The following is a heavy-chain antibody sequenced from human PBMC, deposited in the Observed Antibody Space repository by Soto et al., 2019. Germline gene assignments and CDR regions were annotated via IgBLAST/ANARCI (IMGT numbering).Heavy chain of an antibody. CDR3: ARESGRWLHSGAFDI. J-gene: IGHJ3*02. CDR2: INPNSGGT. V-gene: IGHV1-2*04. D-gene: IGHD5-12*01. Sequence: GASVKVSCKASGYTFTGYYMHWVRQAPGQGLEWMGWINPNSGGTNYAQNFQGWVTMTRDTSISTAYMELSRLRSDDTAVYYCARESGRWLHSGAFDIWGQGTMVTVSS. CDR1: GYTFTGYY.